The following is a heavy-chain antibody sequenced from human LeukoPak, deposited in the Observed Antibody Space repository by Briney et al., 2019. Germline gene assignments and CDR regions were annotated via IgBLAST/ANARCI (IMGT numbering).Heavy chain of an antibody. CDR1: GYTFTSYG. V-gene: IGHV1-18*01. CDR3: ARDRYTLEMATITPSDY. CDR2: ISAYNGNT. J-gene: IGHJ4*02. Sequence: GASVKVSCKPSGYTFTSYGISWVRQAPGQGLEWMGWISAYNGNTNYAQKLQGRVTMTTDTSTSTAYMELRSLRSDDTAFYYCARDRYTLEMATITPSDYWGQGTLVTVSS. D-gene: IGHD5-24*01.